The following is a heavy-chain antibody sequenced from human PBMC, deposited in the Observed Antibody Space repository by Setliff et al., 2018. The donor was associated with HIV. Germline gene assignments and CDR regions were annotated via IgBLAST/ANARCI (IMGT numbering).Heavy chain of an antibody. D-gene: IGHD3-22*01. Sequence: PETLSLTCTVSDDPINSFYWSWIRQPPGKGLEWIGYIYTSGSTNYNPSLEGRVTISVDTSKNQFSLKLSSVTAADTAVYYCARTPEDYDQYFFDRWGQGTLVTVSS. CDR2: IYTSGST. V-gene: IGHV4-4*09. CDR3: ARTPEDYDQYFFDR. J-gene: IGHJ4*02. CDR1: DDPINSFY.